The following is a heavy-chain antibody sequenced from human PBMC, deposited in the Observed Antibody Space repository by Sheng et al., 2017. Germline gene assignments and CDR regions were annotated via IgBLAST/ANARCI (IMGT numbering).Heavy chain of an antibody. J-gene: IGHJ3*02. Sequence: ESGGGLVQPGGSLRLSCAASGLTVSTSYMSWVRQAPGKGLEWLSVLYFGGSTYYADSVKGRFTISRDNSKNALYLQMNSLRAEDTAVYYCARVFNWNGDAFDIWGQGTMVTVSS. CDR3: ARVFNWNGDAFDI. V-gene: IGHV3-66*01. D-gene: IGHD1-20*01. CDR2: LYFGGST. CDR1: GLTVSTSY.